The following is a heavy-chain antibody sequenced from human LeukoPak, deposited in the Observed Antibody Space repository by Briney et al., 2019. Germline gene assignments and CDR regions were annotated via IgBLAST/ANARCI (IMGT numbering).Heavy chain of an antibody. J-gene: IGHJ6*02. Sequence: GGSPRLSCAASGFIFSRAWMSWVRQAPGRGLEWVGRIKSKSDYGTTDYAAPVEGRFIISRDDSKNTLFLQMNSLKTEDTAIYYCTRVTAYYYYGMDVWGQGTTVTVSS. CDR2: IKSKSDYGTT. D-gene: IGHD2-21*02. V-gene: IGHV3-15*01. CDR1: GFIFSRAW. CDR3: TRVTAYYYYGMDV.